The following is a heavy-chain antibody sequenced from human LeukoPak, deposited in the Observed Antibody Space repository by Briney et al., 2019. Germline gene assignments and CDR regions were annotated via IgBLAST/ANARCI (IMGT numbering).Heavy chain of an antibody. CDR3: ARGVVVVPAATTYYYYYGMDV. D-gene: IGHD2-2*01. V-gene: IGHV4-4*07. CDR2: VNINEGP. Sequence: PSETLSLTCTVSGGSISDFHWSWIRQPAGKGLEWIGHVNINEGPKYNPSLKSRVTISVDTSKNQFSLKLSSVTAADTAVYYCARGVVVVPAATTYYYYYGMDVWGQGTTVTVSS. CDR1: GGSISDFH. J-gene: IGHJ6*02.